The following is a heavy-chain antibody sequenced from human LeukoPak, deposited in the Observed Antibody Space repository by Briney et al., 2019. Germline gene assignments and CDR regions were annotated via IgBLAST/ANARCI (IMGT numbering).Heavy chain of an antibody. J-gene: IGHJ6*02. CDR3: AKGHPGDAYYCYYGMDV. CDR2: LSGSGGTT. D-gene: IGHD1-26*01. Sequence: GGSLRLSWAASGFTFSDYSMSWVRQAPGKGLEWVSALSGSGGTTYSADSVKGRFTISRDNSKNTLYLQMNSLRAEDTAVYYCAKGHPGDAYYCYYGMDVWGQGTTVTVSS. CDR1: GFTFSDYS. V-gene: IGHV3-23*01.